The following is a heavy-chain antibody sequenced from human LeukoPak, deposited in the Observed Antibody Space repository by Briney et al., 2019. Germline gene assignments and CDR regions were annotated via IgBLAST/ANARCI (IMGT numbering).Heavy chain of an antibody. CDR2: IYHSGST. D-gene: IGHD1-1*01. Sequence: SETLSLTCAVSGYSISSGYYWGWIRQPPGKGLEWIESIYHSGSTYYNPSLKSRVTISVDTSKNQFSLKLSSVTAADTAVYYCASEGGIQQLSWFDPWGQGTLVTVSS. V-gene: IGHV4-38-2*01. J-gene: IGHJ5*02. CDR3: ASEGGIQQLSWFDP. CDR1: GYSISSGYY.